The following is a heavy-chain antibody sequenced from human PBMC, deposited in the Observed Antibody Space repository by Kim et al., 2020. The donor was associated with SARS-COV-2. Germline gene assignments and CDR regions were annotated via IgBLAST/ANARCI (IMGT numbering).Heavy chain of an antibody. V-gene: IGHV3-21*01. CDR1: GFTFSSYS. Sequence: GGSLRLSCAASGFTFSSYSMNWVRQAPGKGLEWVSSISSSSSYIYYADSVKGRFTISRDNAKNSLYLQMNSLRAEDTAVYYCARGAVLWFGELEPDYYYYYGMDVWGQGTTVTVSS. J-gene: IGHJ6*02. D-gene: IGHD3-10*01. CDR3: ARGAVLWFGELEPDYYYYYGMDV. CDR2: ISSSSSYI.